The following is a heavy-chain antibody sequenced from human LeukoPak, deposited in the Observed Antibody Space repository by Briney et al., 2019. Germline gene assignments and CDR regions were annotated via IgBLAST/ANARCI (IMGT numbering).Heavy chain of an antibody. CDR1: ENTFTNYY. J-gene: IGHJ3*02. V-gene: IGHV1-3*01. D-gene: IGHD3-22*01. Sequence: ASVKVSCKASENTFTNYYMHWVRQAPGQRLEWMGWINAGNGNTKYSQKFQGRVTITRDTSASTAYMELSSLRSEDTAVYYCARQYYYDSSGYAFDIWGRGTMVTVSS. CDR2: INAGNGNT. CDR3: ARQYYYDSSGYAFDI.